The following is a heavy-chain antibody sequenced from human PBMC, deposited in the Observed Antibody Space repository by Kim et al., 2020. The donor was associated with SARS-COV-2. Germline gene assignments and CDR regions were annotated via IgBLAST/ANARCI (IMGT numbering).Heavy chain of an antibody. Sequence: ATSGKGPFTISRDNAKNTLYLQMNSLRAEDTAVYYCARGYSSGWYDWFDPWGQGTLVTVSS. D-gene: IGHD6-19*01. J-gene: IGHJ5*02. CDR3: ARGYSSGWYDWFDP. V-gene: IGHV3-30*01.